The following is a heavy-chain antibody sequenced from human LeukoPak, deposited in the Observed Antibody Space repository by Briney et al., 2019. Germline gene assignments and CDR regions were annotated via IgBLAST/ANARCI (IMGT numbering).Heavy chain of an antibody. CDR1: GGSFSGYY. CDR2: INHSGST. V-gene: IGHV4-34*01. J-gene: IGHJ4*02. D-gene: IGHD3-10*01. CDR3: AGGHRVRGVIGYPSGDY. Sequence: SETLSLTCAVYGGSFSGYYWSWIRQPPGKGLEWIGEINHSGSTNYNPSLKSRVTISVETSKNQFSLKLSSVTAADTAVYYCAGGHRVRGVIGYPSGDYWGQGTLVTVSS.